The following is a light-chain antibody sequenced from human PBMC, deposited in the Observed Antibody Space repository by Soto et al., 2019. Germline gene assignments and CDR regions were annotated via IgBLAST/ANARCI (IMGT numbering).Light chain of an antibody. CDR1: QSVSSSS. Sequence: EIVLTHSPDTLSLSPWEIATLSCRASQSVSSSSLAWYQQKPGQAPRLLIYGASSRATGIPDRFSGSGSGTDFTLTISRLEPADFAVYYCQQYGSSPLTFGGGTKVDIK. J-gene: IGKJ4*01. CDR3: QQYGSSPLT. V-gene: IGKV3-20*01. CDR2: GAS.